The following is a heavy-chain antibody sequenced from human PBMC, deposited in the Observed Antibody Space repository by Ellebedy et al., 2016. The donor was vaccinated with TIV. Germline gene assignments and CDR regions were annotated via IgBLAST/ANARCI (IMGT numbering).Heavy chain of an antibody. D-gene: IGHD1-1*01. CDR1: GFTFSDYV. CDR3: TKRADNWGFFDY. CDR2: VSESDGRT. V-gene: IGHV3-23*01. J-gene: IGHJ4*02. Sequence: GESLKISCAASGFTFSDYVMAWVRQVPGKGLEWVSAVSESDGRTFYADSVKGRLTISRDNSKNTLFLQMNSLTAGDTAVYYCTKRADNWGFFDYWGQGTLVTVSS.